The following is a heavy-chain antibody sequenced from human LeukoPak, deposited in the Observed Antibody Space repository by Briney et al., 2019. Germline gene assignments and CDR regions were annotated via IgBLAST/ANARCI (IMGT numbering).Heavy chain of an antibody. CDR1: GGTFSSYA. V-gene: IGHV1-69*13. CDR3: ARGITGYSYVSLDY. D-gene: IGHD5-18*01. CDR2: IIPIFGTA. Sequence: ASVKVSCKASGGTFSSYAISWVRQAPGQGLEWMGGIIPIFGTANYAQKFQGRVTITADESTSTAYMELSSLRSEDTAVYYCARGITGYSYVSLDYWGQGTLVTVSS. J-gene: IGHJ4*02.